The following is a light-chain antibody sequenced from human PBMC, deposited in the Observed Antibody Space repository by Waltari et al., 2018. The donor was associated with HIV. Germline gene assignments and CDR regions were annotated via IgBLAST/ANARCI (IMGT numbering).Light chain of an antibody. V-gene: IGLV2-14*01. CDR2: EVS. J-gene: IGLJ1*01. CDR3: TSYTSSTTLV. Sequence: QSALTQSASVSGSPGQSITLSCTGTSSDLGCYDYVSWYQQHPGTAPKLIIYEVSNRPSGVSTRFSGSKSGNTASLIISGLQAEDEADYYCTSYTSSTTLVFGTGTKVTVL. CDR1: SSDLGCYDY.